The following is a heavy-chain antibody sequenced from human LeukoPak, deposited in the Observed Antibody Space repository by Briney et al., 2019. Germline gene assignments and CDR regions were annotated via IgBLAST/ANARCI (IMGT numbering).Heavy chain of an antibody. CDR2: MNPNSGNT. J-gene: IGHJ4*02. V-gene: IGHV1-8*02. CDR1: GGTFSSYA. CDR3: ARIPYCSGGSCRRYYFDY. D-gene: IGHD2-15*01. Sequence: ASVKVSCKASGGTFSSYAISWVRQAPGQGLEWMGWMNPNSGNTGYAQKFQGRVTMTRNTSISTAYMELSSLRSEDMAVYYCARIPYCSGGSCRRYYFDYWGQGTLVTVSS.